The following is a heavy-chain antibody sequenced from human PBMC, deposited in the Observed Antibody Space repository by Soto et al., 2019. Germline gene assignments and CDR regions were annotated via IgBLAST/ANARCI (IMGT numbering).Heavy chain of an antibody. J-gene: IGHJ6*03. CDR2: INAGNGNT. Sequence: ASVKVSCKASGYTFTSYAMHWVRQAPGQRLEWMGWINAGNGNTKYSQKFQGRVTITRNTSISTAYMELSSLRSEDTAVYYCARIYYGSVSYYQLDYYYYYMDVWGKGNTVPVSS. CDR3: ARIYYGSVSYYQLDYYYYYMDV. D-gene: IGHD3-10*01. CDR1: GYTFTSYA. V-gene: IGHV1-3*01.